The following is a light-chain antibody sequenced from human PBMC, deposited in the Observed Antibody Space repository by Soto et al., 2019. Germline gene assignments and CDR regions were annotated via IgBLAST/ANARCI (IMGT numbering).Light chain of an antibody. CDR2: DAS. V-gene: IGKV1-33*01. CDR1: QDISNH. Sequence: DIQMTQSPSSLSASAGDRVTITCQASQDISNHLNWYQQKAGKAPKLLINDASNLETGVPSRFSGSESGTDFTLTISSLQPEDIATYYCQQYVNALTFGGGTKVEIK. J-gene: IGKJ4*01. CDR3: QQYVNALT.